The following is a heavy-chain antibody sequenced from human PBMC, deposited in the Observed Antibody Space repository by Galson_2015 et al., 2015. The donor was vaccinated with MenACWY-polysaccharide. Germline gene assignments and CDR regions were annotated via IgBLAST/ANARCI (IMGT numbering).Heavy chain of an antibody. J-gene: IGHJ4*02. V-gene: IGHV5-51*03. D-gene: IGHD4-17*01. CDR1: GYSFTSDW. Sequence: QSGAEVKKPGESLKISCKGSGYSFTSDWIGWVRQMPGKGLEWMEIIYPADSDTRYSPSFQGQVTISADKSISTAYLQWSSLKASAAAVYYCARLSATGTVTCDYWGQGPLVTVSA. CDR3: ARLSATGTVTCDY. CDR2: IYPADSDT.